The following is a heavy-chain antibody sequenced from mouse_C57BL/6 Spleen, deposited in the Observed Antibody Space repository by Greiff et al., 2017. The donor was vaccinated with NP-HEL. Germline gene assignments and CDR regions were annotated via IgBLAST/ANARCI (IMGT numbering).Heavy chain of an antibody. CDR3: ARNDGYYRYFDV. CDR2: ISSGSSTI. CDR1: GFTFSDYG. J-gene: IGHJ1*03. Sequence: DVHLVESGGGLVKPGGSLKLSCAASGFTFSDYGMHWVRQAPEKGLEWVAYISSGSSTIYYADTVKGRFTSSSDNAKNTLFLQMTSLRSKDTAMYYCARNDGYYRYFDVWGTGTTVTVSS. D-gene: IGHD2-3*01. V-gene: IGHV5-17*01.